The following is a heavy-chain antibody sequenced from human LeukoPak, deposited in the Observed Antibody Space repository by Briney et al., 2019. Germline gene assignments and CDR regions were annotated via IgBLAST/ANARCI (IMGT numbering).Heavy chain of an antibody. CDR2: IIPIFGTA. CDR3: ARDQENDILTGHPFDP. V-gene: IGHV1-69*05. J-gene: IGHJ5*02. D-gene: IGHD3-9*01. CDR1: GGTFSSYA. Sequence: SVKVSCKASGGTFSSYAISWVRQAPGQGLEWMGGIIPIFGTANYAQKFQGRVTITTDESTSTAYMELSSLRSEDTAVYYCARDQENDILTGHPFDPWGQGTLVTVSS.